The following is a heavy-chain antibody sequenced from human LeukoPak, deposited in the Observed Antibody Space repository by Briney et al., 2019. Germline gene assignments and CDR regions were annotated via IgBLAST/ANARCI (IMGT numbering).Heavy chain of an antibody. V-gene: IGHV4-38-2*02. CDR1: GYSISSGYY. CDR3: ARRDFGDFGY. Sequence: SETLSLTCTVSGYSISSGYYWGWIRPPPGKGLEWIGSIYYSGSTYYNPSLKSRVTISVDTSKNQFSLKLSSVTAADTAVYYCARRDFGDFGYWGQGTLVTVSS. D-gene: IGHD3-3*01. J-gene: IGHJ4*02. CDR2: IYYSGST.